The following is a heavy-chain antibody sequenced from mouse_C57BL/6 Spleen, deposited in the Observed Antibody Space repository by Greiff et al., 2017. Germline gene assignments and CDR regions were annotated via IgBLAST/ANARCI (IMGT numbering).Heavy chain of an antibody. V-gene: IGHV1-53*01. CDR3: SRWGYSNYWYFDV. Sequence: VQLQQPGTELVKPGASVKLSCKASGYTFTSYWMHWVKQRPGQGLEWIGNINPSNGGTNYNEKFKSKATLTVDKSSSTAYMQLSSLTSEDSAVYYCSRWGYSNYWYFDVWGTVTTVTVSS. CDR1: GYTFTSYW. D-gene: IGHD2-5*01. CDR2: INPSNGGT. J-gene: IGHJ1*03.